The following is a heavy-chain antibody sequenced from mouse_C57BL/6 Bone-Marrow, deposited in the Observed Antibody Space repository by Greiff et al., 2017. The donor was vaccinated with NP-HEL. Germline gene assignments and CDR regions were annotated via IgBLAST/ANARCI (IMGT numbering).Heavy chain of an antibody. J-gene: IGHJ2*01. Sequence: VKLMESGAELVKPGASVKMSCKASGYTFTSYWITWVKQRPGQGLEWIGDIYPGSGSTNYNEKFKSKATLTVDTSSSTAYMQLSSLTSEDSAVYYCARLGSDYWGQGTTLTVSS. V-gene: IGHV1-55*01. CDR3: ARLGSDY. CDR1: GYTFTSYW. CDR2: IYPGSGST. D-gene: IGHD2-14*01.